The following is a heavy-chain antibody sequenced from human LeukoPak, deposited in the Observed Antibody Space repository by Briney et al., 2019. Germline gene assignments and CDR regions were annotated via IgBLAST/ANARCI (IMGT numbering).Heavy chain of an antibody. CDR2: IYPGDSDT. CDR1: GYSFTTYW. Sequence: GESLKISCKASGYSFTTYWIGWVRQMPGKGLEWMGIIYPGDSDTRYSPSFQGQVTISVDKSISTAYLQWSSLKASDTATYYCARRAVLAAGTGFDPWGQGTLVTVSS. D-gene: IGHD6-13*01. V-gene: IGHV5-51*01. J-gene: IGHJ5*02. CDR3: ARRAVLAAGTGFDP.